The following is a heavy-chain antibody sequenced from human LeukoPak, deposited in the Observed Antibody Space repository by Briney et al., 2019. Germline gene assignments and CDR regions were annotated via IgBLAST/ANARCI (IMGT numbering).Heavy chain of an antibody. CDR2: IYWNDNE. J-gene: IGHJ4*02. CDR1: GFSLSTSGVG. CDR3: AHRAGPFDY. D-gene: IGHD1-14*01. Sequence: NESGPTLVNPTQTLTLTCTFSGFSLSTSGVGVGWIRQPPGKALGWLALIYWNDNERYSPSLKSRLTITKDTSKNQVLLTMTNMDPVDTATYYCAHRAGPFDYWGQGTLVTVSS. V-gene: IGHV2-5*01.